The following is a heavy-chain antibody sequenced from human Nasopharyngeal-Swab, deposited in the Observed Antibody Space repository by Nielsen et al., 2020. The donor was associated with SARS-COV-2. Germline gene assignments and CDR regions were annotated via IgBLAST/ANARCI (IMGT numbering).Heavy chain of an antibody. V-gene: IGHV1-18*01. Sequence: ASVNVSCKASGYTFTSYGIIWVRQAPGQGLEWMGWISAYNGNTNYAQKLQGRVTMTTDTSTSTAYMELRSLRSDDTAVYYCARRWLRDYYYYGMDVWGQGTTVTVSS. J-gene: IGHJ6*02. CDR1: GYTFTSYG. D-gene: IGHD5-12*01. CDR2: ISAYNGNT. CDR3: ARRWLRDYYYYGMDV.